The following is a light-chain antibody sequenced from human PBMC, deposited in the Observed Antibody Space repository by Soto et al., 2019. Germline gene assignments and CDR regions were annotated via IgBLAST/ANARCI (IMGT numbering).Light chain of an antibody. CDR2: VAS. J-gene: IGKJ1*01. CDR3: LQDYDYPWT. Sequence: AFQRTEYPSSLSASEGDRVTITCRASQGVRSHLGWYQQKEGKAPKLLIYVASSLQGGVPSRFTGSGFGTYFTLTISSLQPEDFATYYCLQDYDYPWTFGQGTRVEMK. CDR1: QGVRSH. V-gene: IGKV1-6*01.